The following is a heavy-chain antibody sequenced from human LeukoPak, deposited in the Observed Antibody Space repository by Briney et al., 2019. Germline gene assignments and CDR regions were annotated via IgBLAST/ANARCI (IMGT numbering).Heavy chain of an antibody. J-gene: IGHJ5*02. CDR3: ARAPPISNWFDP. CDR2: ISGSGGST. V-gene: IGHV3-23*01. CDR1: GFTFSSYG. Sequence: PGGSLRLSCAASGFTFSSYGMHWVRQAPGKGLEWVSAISGSGGSTYYADSVKGRFTISRDNSKNTLYLQMNSLRAEDTAVYYCARAPPISNWFDPWGQGTLVTVSS.